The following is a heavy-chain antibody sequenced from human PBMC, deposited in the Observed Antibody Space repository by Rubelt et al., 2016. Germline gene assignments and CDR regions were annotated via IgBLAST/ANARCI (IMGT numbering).Heavy chain of an antibody. CDR2: IKDKNGGGTP. J-gene: IGHJ4*02. D-gene: IGHD6-13*01. CDR1: GFTFSRAW. V-gene: IGHV3-15*01. CDR3: TTGHAAARHDGY. Sequence: EVQLVESGGGVVQPGGSLRLSCAASGFTFSRAWMNWVRQAPGKGLEWVGRIKDKNGGGTPDYAAPVKGRFTISRDDSKSTLYLEMNSLITEDTALYYCTTGHAAARHDGYWGQGTLVTVSS.